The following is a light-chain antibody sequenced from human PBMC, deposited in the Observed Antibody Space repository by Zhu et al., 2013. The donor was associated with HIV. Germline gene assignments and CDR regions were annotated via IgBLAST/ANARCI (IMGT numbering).Light chain of an antibody. CDR3: QQYGSLPWT. Sequence: EVVLTQSPVTLSLSPGERLTLSCRASQTIGNSLVWYQQRPGQAPRLLIYGASSRATGIPDRFSGSGSGTDLTLTISRLESEDFAVYYCQQYGSLPWTFGQGT. CDR2: GAS. CDR1: QTIGNS. V-gene: IGKV3-20*01. J-gene: IGKJ1*01.